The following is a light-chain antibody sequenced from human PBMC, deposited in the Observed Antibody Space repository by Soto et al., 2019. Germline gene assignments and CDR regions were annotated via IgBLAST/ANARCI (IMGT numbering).Light chain of an antibody. Sequence: EIVMTQSPATLSVSPGERATLSCGASQSVSSSVAWYQQKPGQAPRLLIFGAYTRATGIPARFSGSGSGTEFTLTISSLQSEDFAVYYCQQYNNWPPWTFGQGTKVE. J-gene: IGKJ1*01. V-gene: IGKV3D-15*01. CDR2: GAY. CDR3: QQYNNWPPWT. CDR1: QSVSSS.